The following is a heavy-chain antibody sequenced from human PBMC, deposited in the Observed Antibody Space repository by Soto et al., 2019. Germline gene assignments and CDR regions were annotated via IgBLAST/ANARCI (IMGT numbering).Heavy chain of an antibody. V-gene: IGHV3-7*01. CDR1: GFTFSSYW. CDR3: ARGRHDFWSGYALDYYYYMDV. D-gene: IGHD3-3*01. Sequence: GGSLRLSCAASGFTFSSYWMSLVRQAPGRGLEWVANIKQDGSEKYYVDSVKGRFTISRDNAKNSLYLQMNSLRAEDTAVYYCARGRHDFWSGYALDYYYYMDVWGKGTTVTVSS. CDR2: IKQDGSEK. J-gene: IGHJ6*03.